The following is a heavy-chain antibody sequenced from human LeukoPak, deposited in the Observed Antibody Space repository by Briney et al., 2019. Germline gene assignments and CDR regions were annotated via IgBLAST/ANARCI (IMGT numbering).Heavy chain of an antibody. V-gene: IGHV3-33*01. J-gene: IGHJ4*02. CDR3: GRVGYGGNSDPIDY. D-gene: IGHD4-23*01. CDR2: IWHDGSQK. CDR1: GFIFTKYG. Sequence: GGSLRLSCAASGFIFTKYGMHWVRQAPGNGLEWVAIIWHDGSQKHYADPVKGRFTISRDDYENMLYLEMNSLRAEDTSVYYCGRVGYGGNSDPIDYWGQGTLVTVSS.